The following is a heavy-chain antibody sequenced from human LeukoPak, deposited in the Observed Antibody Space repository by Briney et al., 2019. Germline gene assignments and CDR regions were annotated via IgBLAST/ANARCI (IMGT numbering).Heavy chain of an antibody. Sequence: ASVKVSCKASGYTFTGYYMHWVRQAPGHGLEWMGRFNPNTGGTNYAQKFQGRVTMTRDTSISTAYMELSRLRSDDTAVYYCARSTRSTYCSGGSCPSPTFDYWGQGTLVTVSS. CDR1: GYTFTGYY. D-gene: IGHD2-15*01. V-gene: IGHV1-2*06. CDR3: ARSTRSTYCSGGSCPSPTFDY. J-gene: IGHJ4*02. CDR2: FNPNTGGT.